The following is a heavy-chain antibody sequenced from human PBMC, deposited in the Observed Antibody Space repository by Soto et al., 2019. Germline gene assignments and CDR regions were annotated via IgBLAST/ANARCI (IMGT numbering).Heavy chain of an antibody. CDR1: GFTFSSNA. V-gene: IGHV3-23*01. Sequence: GGSLRLSCAASGFTFSSNAMSWVRQAPGKGLEWVSGFSGSGGNTNYADSVKGRFTISRDNSKNTLYLQMSSLRAEDTAVYYCAKGHYDILTGLDYWGQGTLVTVSS. J-gene: IGHJ4*02. CDR3: AKGHYDILTGLDY. D-gene: IGHD3-9*01. CDR2: FSGSGGNT.